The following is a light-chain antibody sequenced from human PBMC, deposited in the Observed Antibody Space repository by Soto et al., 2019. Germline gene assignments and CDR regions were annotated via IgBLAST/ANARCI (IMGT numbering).Light chain of an antibody. CDR1: QSLTRN. CDR3: HQYGGSPPT. CDR2: GAS. Sequence: EIVMTQSPATLSVSPGERVTLSCRASQSLTRNLAWYQHKPGQPPRLLIHGASNRATGIPDRFSGSGSGTDFTLTIGRLEPEDSALYFCHQYGGSPPTFGQGTKVDIK. J-gene: IGKJ1*01. V-gene: IGKV3-20*01.